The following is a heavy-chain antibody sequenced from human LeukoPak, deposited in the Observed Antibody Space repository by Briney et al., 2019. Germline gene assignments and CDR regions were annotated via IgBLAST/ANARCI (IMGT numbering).Heavy chain of an antibody. CDR2: ISAYNGNT. CDR1: GGTFSSYA. Sequence: GASVKVSCKASGGTFSSYAISWVRQAPGQGLEWMGWISAYNGNTNYAQKLQGRVTMTTDTSTSTAYMELRSLRSDDTAVYYCARVRSYYYYYGMDVWGQGTTVTVSS. J-gene: IGHJ6*02. V-gene: IGHV1-18*01. CDR3: ARVRSYYYYYGMDV.